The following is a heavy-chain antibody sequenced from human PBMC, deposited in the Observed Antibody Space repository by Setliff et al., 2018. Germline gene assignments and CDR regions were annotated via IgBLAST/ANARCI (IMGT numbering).Heavy chain of an antibody. Sequence: SETLSLTCTVSGRSVSRDSDFWNWIRRSAGNKLEWIGHIYSSGSTEYNPSLKGRATLSIDASKRQFSLKLTSMTAADTAVYYCAKGGGRYHSDSWGQGILVTVSS. D-gene: IGHD1-1*01. V-gene: IGHV4-61*10. CDR1: GRSVSRDSDF. CDR3: AKGGGRYHSDS. CDR2: IYSSGST. J-gene: IGHJ4*02.